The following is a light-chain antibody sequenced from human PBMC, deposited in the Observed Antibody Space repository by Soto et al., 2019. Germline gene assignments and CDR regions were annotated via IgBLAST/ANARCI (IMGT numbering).Light chain of an antibody. CDR3: QQYNSYST. Sequence: DIQMTQSPSTLSASVGDRVTITCRASQSISSWLAWYQQKPGKAPKLLIYKASSLESGVPSRFSGSGSGTEFTLTIISLQPDDFAPYYCQQYNSYSTFGQGTKVEIK. J-gene: IGKJ1*01. CDR1: QSISSW. CDR2: KAS. V-gene: IGKV1-5*03.